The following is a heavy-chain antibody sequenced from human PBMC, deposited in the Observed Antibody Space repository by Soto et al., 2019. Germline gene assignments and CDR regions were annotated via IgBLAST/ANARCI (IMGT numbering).Heavy chain of an antibody. CDR1: KDSFTNSW. Sequence: PGESLKISCQGSKDSFTNSWIGWVRQLPGKGLEYMGIIYPRDSDTRYSPSFQGQVTISVDKSINTVYLQWSSLRSSDTAIYYCARRPSFPLRANWYFDFWGRGTLVTVSS. D-gene: IGHD5-12*01. V-gene: IGHV5-51*01. J-gene: IGHJ2*01. CDR2: IYPRDSDT. CDR3: ARRPSFPLRANWYFDF.